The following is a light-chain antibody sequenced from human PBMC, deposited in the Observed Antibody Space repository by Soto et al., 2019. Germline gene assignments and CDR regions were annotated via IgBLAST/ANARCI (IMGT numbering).Light chain of an antibody. J-gene: IGKJ5*01. V-gene: IGKV2-28*01. CDR2: SGS. Sequence: EIVMTQSPFTLPVTPGERASMSCRSSQSLLYNNTFNYLDWYLQKPGQSPHLLIYSGSNRASGVHDRFRGSGSGTDFTFTISRLQPEDIATYYCQQYENLPTFGQGTRLEIK. CDR3: QQYENLPT. CDR1: QSLLYNNTFNY.